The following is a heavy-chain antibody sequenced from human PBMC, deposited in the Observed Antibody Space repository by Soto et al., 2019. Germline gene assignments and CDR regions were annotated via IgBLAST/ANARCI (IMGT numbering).Heavy chain of an antibody. CDR2: INPSGGST. CDR3: ARGTNGVWYDY. V-gene: IGHV1-46*03. CDR1: GYTFTSYY. J-gene: IGHJ4*02. Sequence: ASVKVSWKAAGYTFTSYYMHWVRQAPGQGLEWMGIINPSGGSTSYAQKFQGRVTMTRDTSTSTVYMELSSLRSEDTAVYYCARGTNGVWYDYWGQGALVTVSS. D-gene: IGHD2-8*01.